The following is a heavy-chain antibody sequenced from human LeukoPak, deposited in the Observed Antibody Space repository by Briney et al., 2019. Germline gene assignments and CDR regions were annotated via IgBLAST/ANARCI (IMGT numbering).Heavy chain of an antibody. CDR1: GDSISNYY. CDR3: ARDITGIDRGYYGMDV. CDR2: IYTSGST. J-gene: IGHJ6*02. Sequence: PSETLSLTCTVSGDSISNYYWSWIRQPAGKGLEWIGRIYTSGSTNYNPSLKSRVTMSVDTSKNQFSLKLSSVTAADTAVYYCARDITGIDRGYYGMDVWGQGTTVTVSS. D-gene: IGHD3-3*01. V-gene: IGHV4-4*07.